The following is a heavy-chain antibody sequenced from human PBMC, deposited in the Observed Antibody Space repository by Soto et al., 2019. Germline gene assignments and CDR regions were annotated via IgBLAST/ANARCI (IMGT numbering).Heavy chain of an antibody. Sequence: QVQLQQWGAGLLKPSETVSLRCAVYGGSFIGYYGTWIRHPPGKGLEWIGEINHSGSTNYNPSLKSRVTISADTSKNQFSLRLSSVTAAVTAVYYCATLGHYDFWSGFRKGNWFDPWGQGTLVTVSS. CDR3: ATLGHYDFWSGFRKGNWFDP. D-gene: IGHD3-3*01. V-gene: IGHV4-34*01. J-gene: IGHJ5*02. CDR1: GGSFIGYY. CDR2: INHSGST.